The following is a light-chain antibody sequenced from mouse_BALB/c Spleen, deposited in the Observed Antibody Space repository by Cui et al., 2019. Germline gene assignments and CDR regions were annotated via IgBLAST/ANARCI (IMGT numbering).Light chain of an antibody. J-gene: IGKJ2*01. V-gene: IGKV6-23*01. CDR3: QKYSSYPT. CDR2: WAS. CDR1: QDVGTA. Sequence: DIVMTQSHKFMSTSVGDRVSITCKASQDVGTAVAWYQQKPGQSPKLLIYWASTRHTGVPDRFTGSGSGTDFTRTISNVQSEDLADYFCQKYSSYPTFGGGTKLEIK.